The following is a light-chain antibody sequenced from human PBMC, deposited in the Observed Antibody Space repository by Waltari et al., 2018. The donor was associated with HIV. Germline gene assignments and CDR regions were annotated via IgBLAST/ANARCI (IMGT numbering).Light chain of an antibody. V-gene: IGLV2-14*01. CDR2: EVS. Sequence: QSALTQPASVSGSPGQSLTISCTGTNSDVGGYNYVSWYQQHPGKAPKLIIYEVSNRPSGISDRFSGAKSGNTASLTISGLQAEDEADYYCFSYRSSSTRVFGGGTKLTVL. CDR3: FSYRSSSTRV. J-gene: IGLJ3*02. CDR1: NSDVGGYNY.